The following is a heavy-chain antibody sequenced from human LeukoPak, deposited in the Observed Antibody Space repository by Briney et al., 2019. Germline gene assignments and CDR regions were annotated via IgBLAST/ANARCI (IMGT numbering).Heavy chain of an antibody. CDR3: ARREAVTGTPRAWFDP. V-gene: IGHV4-59*08. CDR2: IYSGGST. Sequence: SETLSLTCTVSGFSFSIYSLSWIRQPPGKGLEWIGYIYSGGSTNYNPSLKSRVTISLDTSKNQFSLKLTSVTAADTAVYYCARREAVTGTPRAWFDPWGQGTLVTVSS. J-gene: IGHJ5*02. D-gene: IGHD6-19*01. CDR1: GFSFSIYS.